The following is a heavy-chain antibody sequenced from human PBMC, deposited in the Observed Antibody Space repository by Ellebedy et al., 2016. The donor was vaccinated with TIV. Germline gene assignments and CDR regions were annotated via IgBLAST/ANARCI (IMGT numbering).Heavy chain of an antibody. CDR3: AREHYDTLTGYSATNDY. V-gene: IGHV1-2*02. D-gene: IGHD3-9*01. Sequence: ASVKVSCKASGYTFIDYFMHWVRQAPGQGLEWMGWINPNTGDTIYAQKFQGRVTMTRDTSISTAYMELSRLRSDDTAGYYCAREHYDTLTGYSATNDYWGQGSLVTVSS. J-gene: IGHJ4*02. CDR1: GYTFIDYF. CDR2: INPNTGDT.